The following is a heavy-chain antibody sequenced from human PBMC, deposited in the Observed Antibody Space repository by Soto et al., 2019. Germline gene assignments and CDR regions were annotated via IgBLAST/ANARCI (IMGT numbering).Heavy chain of an antibody. Sequence: EVQLLESGGGLVQPGGSLRLSCAASGFTFSSYAMSWVRQAPGKGLEWVSAISGSGGSTYYADSVKGRFTISRDNSKNTLYLQMNSLRAEDTAIYYCAKIYGDPIREDNDYWGQGTLVTVSS. V-gene: IGHV3-23*01. CDR3: AKIYGDPIREDNDY. J-gene: IGHJ4*02. CDR1: GFTFSSYA. CDR2: ISGSGGST. D-gene: IGHD4-17*01.